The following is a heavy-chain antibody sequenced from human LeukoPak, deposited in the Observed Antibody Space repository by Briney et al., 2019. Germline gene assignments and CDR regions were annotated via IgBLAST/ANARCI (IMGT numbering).Heavy chain of an antibody. J-gene: IGHJ4*02. CDR2: INPSGGST. CDR3: ARGGSFYDSSGYPNDY. V-gene: IGHV1-46*01. CDR1: GYTFTSYY. Sequence: ASVKVSCKASGYTFTSYYMHWVRQAPGQGLEWMGIINPSGGSTNYAQKFQGRVTMTRDTSTSTVYMELSSLRSEDTAVYYCARGGSFYDSSGYPNDYWGQGTLVTVSP. D-gene: IGHD3-22*01.